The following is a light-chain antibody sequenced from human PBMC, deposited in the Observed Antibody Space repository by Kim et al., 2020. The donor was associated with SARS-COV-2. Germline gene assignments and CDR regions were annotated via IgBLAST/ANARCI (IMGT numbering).Light chain of an antibody. CDR3: QQSYSTPQT. Sequence: DIQMTQSPSSLSASVGDRVTITCRASQSISSYLNWYQQKPGKAPKLLIYAASRLQSGVPSTFSGSGSGTDFTLTITSLQPEDFATYYCQQSYSTPQTFGQGTKVDIK. CDR2: AAS. J-gene: IGKJ1*01. V-gene: IGKV1-39*01. CDR1: QSISSY.